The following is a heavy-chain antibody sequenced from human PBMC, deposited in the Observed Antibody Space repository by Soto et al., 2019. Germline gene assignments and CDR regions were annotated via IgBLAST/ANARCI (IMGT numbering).Heavy chain of an antibody. J-gene: IGHJ6*02. V-gene: IGHV4-30-4*01. CDR2: IYYSGST. CDR3: ARMTYYDFWSGYWGGMDV. D-gene: IGHD3-3*01. Sequence: SSETLSLTCTVSGGSISSGDYYWSWIRQPPGKGLEWIGYIYYSGSTYYNPSLKSRVTISVDTSKNQFSLKLSSVTAADTAVYYCARMTYYDFWSGYWGGMDVWGQGTTVTVSS. CDR1: GGSISSGDYY.